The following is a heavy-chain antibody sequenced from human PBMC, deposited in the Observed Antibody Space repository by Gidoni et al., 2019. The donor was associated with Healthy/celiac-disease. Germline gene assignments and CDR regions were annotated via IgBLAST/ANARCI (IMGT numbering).Heavy chain of an antibody. CDR1: GGSIRSSSYY. Sequence: QLQLQESGPGLVKPSGTRSLTCTVSGGSIRSSSYYWGWIRQPPGKGLECIGSIYYSGSTYYNPSLKSRVTISVDTSKNQFSLKLSSVTAADTAVYYCARHENPAMVWDEGDWFDPWGQGTLVTVSS. V-gene: IGHV4-39*01. J-gene: IGHJ5*02. D-gene: IGHD5-18*01. CDR2: IYYSGST. CDR3: ARHENPAMVWDEGDWFDP.